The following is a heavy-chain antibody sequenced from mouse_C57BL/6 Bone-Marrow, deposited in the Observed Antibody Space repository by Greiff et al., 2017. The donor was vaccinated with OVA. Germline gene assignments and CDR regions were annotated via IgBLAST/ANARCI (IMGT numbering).Heavy chain of an antibody. Sequence: VQLQQPGAELVRPGTSVKLSCKASGYTFTSYWMHWVKQRPGQGLEWIGVIDPSDSYTNYNQKFKGKATLTVDKSSSTAYMQLSSLTSEDSAVYYGARENYSNPFDYWGQGTTLTVSS. V-gene: IGHV1-59*01. CDR1: GYTFTSYW. D-gene: IGHD2-5*01. J-gene: IGHJ2*01. CDR3: ARENYSNPFDY. CDR2: IDPSDSYT.